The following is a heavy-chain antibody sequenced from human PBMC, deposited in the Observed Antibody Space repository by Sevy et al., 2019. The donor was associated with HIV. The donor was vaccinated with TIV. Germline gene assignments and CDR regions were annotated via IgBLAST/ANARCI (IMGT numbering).Heavy chain of an antibody. D-gene: IGHD6-13*01. V-gene: IGHV3-33*01. J-gene: IGHJ4*02. Sequence: GGSLRLSCAASGFTFSSYGMHWVRQAPGKGLEWVAVIWYDGSNKYYADSVKGRFTISRDNSKNTLYLQMNSLRAEDTAVYYCARPEAAHSSSVPLDYWGQGTLVTVSS. CDR1: GFTFSSYG. CDR2: IWYDGSNK. CDR3: ARPEAAHSSSVPLDY.